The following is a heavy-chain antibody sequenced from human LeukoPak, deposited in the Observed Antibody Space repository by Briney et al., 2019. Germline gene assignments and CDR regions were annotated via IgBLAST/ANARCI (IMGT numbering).Heavy chain of an antibody. CDR1: GYTFTSYY. CDR3: ARGGYMVPFDY. D-gene: IGHD4/OR15-4a*01. Sequence: ASVKVSCKASGYTFTSYYMHWVRQAPGQGLEWMGLINPSGGSTSYAQKFQGRVTMTRDMSTSTVYMELSSLRSEDTAVYYCARGGYMVPFDYWGQGTLVTVSS. V-gene: IGHV1-46*01. CDR2: INPSGGST. J-gene: IGHJ4*02.